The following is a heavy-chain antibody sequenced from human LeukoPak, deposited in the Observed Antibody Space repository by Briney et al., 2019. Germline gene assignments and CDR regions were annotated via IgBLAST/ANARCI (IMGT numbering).Heavy chain of an antibody. Sequence: ASVKVSCKASGYNFRKYGIGWVRQAPRQGLEWMGWITAGNGNTNYAQKVQGRVTMTTDTSTSTAYMELRSLRSDDTVVYFCARDSARGYSYGYNAFDIWGQGTMVTVSS. J-gene: IGHJ3*02. CDR1: GYNFRKYG. D-gene: IGHD5-18*01. V-gene: IGHV1-18*01. CDR3: ARDSARGYSYGYNAFDI. CDR2: ITAGNGNT.